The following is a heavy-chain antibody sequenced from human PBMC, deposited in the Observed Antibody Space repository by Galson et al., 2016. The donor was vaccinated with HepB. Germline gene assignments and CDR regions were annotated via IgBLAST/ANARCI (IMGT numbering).Heavy chain of an antibody. Sequence: QSGAEVKKPGESLRVSCKGSGYSFTNYWISWVRQMPGKGLEWMGRIDPSDSYINYSPSFKGHVTISTDKSISTAYLQWSSLKACDTAMYYCARHANPLYCSGGSCYNYYGMDVWGQGTTVTVSS. CDR1: GYSFTNYW. J-gene: IGHJ6*02. V-gene: IGHV5-10-1*01. D-gene: IGHD2-15*01. CDR2: IDPSDSYI. CDR3: ARHANPLYCSGGSCYNYYGMDV.